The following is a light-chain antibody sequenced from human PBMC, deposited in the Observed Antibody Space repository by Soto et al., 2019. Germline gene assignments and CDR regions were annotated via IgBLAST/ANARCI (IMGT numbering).Light chain of an antibody. CDR3: QQLNTYPIT. Sequence: IQLTQSPSSLSASVGDRVTITCRASQGISSYLAWYQQKPGKAPKLLIYGASTLEGGVPFRFSGSGSGTAFTLTISSLQPKDFATYYCQQLNTYPITFGQGTRLESK. CDR1: QGISSY. CDR2: GAS. J-gene: IGKJ5*01. V-gene: IGKV1-9*01.